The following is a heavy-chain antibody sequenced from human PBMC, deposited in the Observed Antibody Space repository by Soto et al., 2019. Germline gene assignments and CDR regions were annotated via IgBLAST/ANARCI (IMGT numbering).Heavy chain of an antibody. CDR3: GRDLGRGNADV. Sequence: PGEYLILPFQSSCEIFQKYWITWVRQMPGRGLEWVGRIDPSDSYTTYNPSLKGHVIRSVDKSVNAAYLRSSSVISSDTATYVCGRDLGRGNADVCGQGNRVTGAS. D-gene: IGHD3-16*01. CDR2: IDPSDSYT. V-gene: IGHV5-10-1*01. CDR1: CEIFQKYW. J-gene: IGHJ6*01.